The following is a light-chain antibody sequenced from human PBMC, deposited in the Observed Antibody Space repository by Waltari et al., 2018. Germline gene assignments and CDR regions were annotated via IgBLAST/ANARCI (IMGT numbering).Light chain of an antibody. V-gene: IGLV2-11*01. CDR3: SSYAGSYTLRL. J-gene: IGLJ1*01. Sequence: QSALHQPRSVSRSPGQSVTISCTGTTSDIGAYNYVSWYHHHPGHVPKLTLYDVTKRPSGVPDRFSGSQSANTASLTISGLQAEDEADYYCSSYAGSYTLRLFGTGTKVTVL. CDR2: DVT. CDR1: TSDIGAYNY.